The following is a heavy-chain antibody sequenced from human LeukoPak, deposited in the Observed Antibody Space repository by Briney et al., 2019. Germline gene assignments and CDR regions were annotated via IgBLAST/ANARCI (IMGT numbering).Heavy chain of an antibody. V-gene: IGHV1-69*04. J-gene: IGHJ5*02. D-gene: IGHD6-19*01. Sequence: ASVKVSCKASGGTFSSYAISWVRQAPGQGLEWMGRIIPILGIANYAQKFQGRVTITADKSTSTAYMELSSLRSKDTAVYYCARTYQSRIAVAGTRWFDPWGQGTLVTVSS. CDR1: GGTFSSYA. CDR3: ARTYQSRIAVAGTRWFDP. CDR2: IIPILGIA.